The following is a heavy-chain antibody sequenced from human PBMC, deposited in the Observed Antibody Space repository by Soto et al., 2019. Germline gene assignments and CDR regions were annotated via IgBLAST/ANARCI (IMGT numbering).Heavy chain of an antibody. V-gene: IGHV1-69*12. CDR2: IIPIFGTA. D-gene: IGHD2-8*01. J-gene: IGHJ6*02. CDR3: ARDYGVCCYYYYYGMDV. CDR1: GGTFSSYA. Sequence: QVQLVQSGAEVKKPGSSVKVSCKASGGTFSSYAISWVRQAPGQGLEWMGGIIPIFGTANYAQKFQGRVTITADESTSTAYRELSSLRSEDTAVYYCARDYGVCCYYYYYGMDVWGQGTTVTVSS.